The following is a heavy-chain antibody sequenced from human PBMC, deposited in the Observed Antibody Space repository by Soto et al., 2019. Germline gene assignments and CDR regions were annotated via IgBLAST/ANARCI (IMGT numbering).Heavy chain of an antibody. D-gene: IGHD3-16*01. CDR2: INHSGST. V-gene: IGHV4-34*01. Sequence: PSETLSLTCAVYGGSFSGYYWSWIRQPPGKGLEWIGEINHSGSTNYNPSLKSRVTISVDTSKNQFSLKLSSVTAADTAVYYCARVWGYAFDIWGQGTMVT. CDR3: ARVWGYAFDI. J-gene: IGHJ3*02. CDR1: GGSFSGYY.